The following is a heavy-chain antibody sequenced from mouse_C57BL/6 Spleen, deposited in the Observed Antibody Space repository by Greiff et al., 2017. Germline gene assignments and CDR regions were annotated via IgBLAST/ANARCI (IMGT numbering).Heavy chain of an antibody. J-gene: IGHJ3*01. CDR2: ISSGGSYT. V-gene: IGHV5-6*01. D-gene: IGHD2-3*01. CDR3: ARPFDGYIAY. CDR1: GFTFSSYG. Sequence: EVMLVESGGDLVKPGGSLKLSCAASGFTFSSYGMSWVRQTPDKRLEWVATISSGGSYTYYPDSVKGRFTISRDNAKNTLYLQLSSLKSEDTAMYYCARPFDGYIAYWGQGTLVTVSA.